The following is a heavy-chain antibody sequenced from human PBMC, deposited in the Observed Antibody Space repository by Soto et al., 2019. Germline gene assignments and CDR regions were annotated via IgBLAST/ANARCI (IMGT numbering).Heavy chain of an antibody. CDR2: IYSGGST. D-gene: IGHD3-16*02. V-gene: IGHV3-53*01. CDR1: GFTVSSNY. Sequence: GGSLRLSCAASGFTVSSNYMSWVRQAPGKGLEWVSVIYSGGSTYYADSVKGRFTISRDNSENTLYLQMNSLRAEDTAVYYCARVGEAMITFGGVIVWGQGTLVTVSS. J-gene: IGHJ4*02. CDR3: ARVGEAMITFGGVIV.